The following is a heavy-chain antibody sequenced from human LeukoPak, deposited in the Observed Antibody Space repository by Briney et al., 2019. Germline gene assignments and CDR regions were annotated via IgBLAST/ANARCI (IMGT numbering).Heavy chain of an antibody. J-gene: IGHJ5*02. CDR1: GDSISSSSYY. CDR2: IYDSGST. D-gene: IGHD3-3*01. Sequence: SETLSLTCTVYGDSISSSSYYWVWIRQPPGKGLEWIGSIYDSGSTYYTPTLKSRVTISVDTSKNQLSLRLSSVTAADTAVYYCARDSLITIFGVVSHYNYFDPWGQGALVTVSS. CDR3: ARDSLITIFGVVSHYNYFDP. V-gene: IGHV4-39*07.